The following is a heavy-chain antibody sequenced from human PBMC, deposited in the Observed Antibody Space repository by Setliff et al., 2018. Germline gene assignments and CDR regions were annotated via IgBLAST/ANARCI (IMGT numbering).Heavy chain of an antibody. CDR2: MNPNSGNT. CDR3: ARAPRLEWLLPTFDS. D-gene: IGHD3-3*01. V-gene: IGHV1-8*02. Sequence: ASLKVSCKASGYTFTSYDINWVRQATGQGLEWMGWMNPNSGNTGYAQNIQGRVTMTTDTSTSTAYMELRSLRSDDTAVYYCARAPRLEWLLPTFDSWGQGTLVTVSS. CDR1: GYTFTSYD. J-gene: IGHJ4*02.